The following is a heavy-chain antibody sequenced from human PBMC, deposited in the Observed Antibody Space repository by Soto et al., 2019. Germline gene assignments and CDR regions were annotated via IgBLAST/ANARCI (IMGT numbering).Heavy chain of an antibody. CDR3: ATPRSGYFYFDY. CDR1: GGSISSGGYS. J-gene: IGHJ4*02. D-gene: IGHD3-22*01. Sequence: LSLTCAVSGGSISSGGYSWSWIRQPPGKGLEWIGYIYHSGSTNYNPSLKSRVTISVDKSKNQFSLELTSVTAADTAVYYCATPRSGYFYFDYWGQGTLVTVSS. CDR2: IYHSGST. V-gene: IGHV4-30-2*01.